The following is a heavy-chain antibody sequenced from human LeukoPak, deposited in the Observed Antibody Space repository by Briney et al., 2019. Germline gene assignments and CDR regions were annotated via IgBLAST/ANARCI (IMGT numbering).Heavy chain of an antibody. CDR2: IRYDGSNK. V-gene: IGHV3-30*02. CDR3: AKAGVGYDPLGVSDY. J-gene: IGHJ4*02. Sequence: GGSLRLSCAASGFTFSSYGMHWVRQAPGKGLEWVAFIRYDGSNKYYADSVKGRFTISRDNSKNTLYLQMNSLRAEDTAVYYCAKAGVGYDPLGVSDYWGQGTLVTVSS. D-gene: IGHD3-3*01. CDR1: GFTFSSYG.